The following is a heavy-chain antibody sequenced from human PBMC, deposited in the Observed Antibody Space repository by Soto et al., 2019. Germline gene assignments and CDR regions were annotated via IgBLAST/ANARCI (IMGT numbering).Heavy chain of an antibody. J-gene: IGHJ4*02. CDR3: AKEGRTQDDTKRYYPNHFDG. CDR1: GFAFRSYA. D-gene: IGHD3-22*01. Sequence: DVQLLDSGGGLVHPGGSLRLSCAASGFAFRSYAMSWVRQAPGKGLEWVSTVSATGGSTFFADSAKCRFTISRDNSKYTLSLQMSSLRAEDTAVYYCAKEGRTQDDTKRYYPNHFDGWGQGNLVTVSS. V-gene: IGHV3-23*01. CDR2: VSATGGST.